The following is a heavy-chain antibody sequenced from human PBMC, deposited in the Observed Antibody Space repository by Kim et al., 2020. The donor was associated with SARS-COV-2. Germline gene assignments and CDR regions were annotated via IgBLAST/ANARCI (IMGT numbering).Heavy chain of an antibody. Sequence: TYAQKFQGRGTLTRDTSTSTVYMELSSLTSEDTAVYYCARAPSENYGMDVWGQGTTVTVSS. J-gene: IGHJ6*02. CDR3: ARAPSENYGMDV. V-gene: IGHV1-46*01.